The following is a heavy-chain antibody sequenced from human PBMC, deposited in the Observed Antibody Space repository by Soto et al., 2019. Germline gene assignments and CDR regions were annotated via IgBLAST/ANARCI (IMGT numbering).Heavy chain of an antibody. CDR3: ARDMYYYDSSGYLQYYYYYYGMDV. Sequence: SVNVSCKSSVYTFTRSDINFVRQATGQGLEWMGWTNPNSGNTGYAQKFQGRVTMTRNTSISTAYMELSSLRSEDTAVYYCARDMYYYDSSGYLQYYYYYYGMDVWGQGTTVTVSS. D-gene: IGHD3-22*01. V-gene: IGHV1-8*01. CDR1: VYTFTRSD. CDR2: TNPNSGNT. J-gene: IGHJ6*02.